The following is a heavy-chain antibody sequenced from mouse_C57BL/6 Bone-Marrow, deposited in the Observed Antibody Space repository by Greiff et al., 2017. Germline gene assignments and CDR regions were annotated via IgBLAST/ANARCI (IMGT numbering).Heavy chain of an antibody. V-gene: IGHV6-3*01. CDR2: IRLKSDNYAT. Sequence: EVKLQESGGGLVQPGGSMKLSCVASGFTFSNYWMNWVRQSPEKGLEWVAQIRLKSDNYATHYAESVKGRFTISRDDSKSSVYLQMNNLRAEDTGIYYCTRYYYGSSPPYFDYWGQGTTLTVSS. CDR1: GFTFSNYW. J-gene: IGHJ2*01. D-gene: IGHD1-1*01. CDR3: TRYYYGSSPPYFDY.